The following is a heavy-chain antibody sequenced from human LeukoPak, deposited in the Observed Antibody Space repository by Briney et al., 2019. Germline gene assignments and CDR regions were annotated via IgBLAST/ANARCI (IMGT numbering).Heavy chain of an antibody. J-gene: IGHJ1*01. CDR2: IYYSGST. D-gene: IGHD2-15*01. CDR1: GGSISSYY. Sequence: PSGTLSLTCTVSGGSISSYYWSWIRQPPGKGLEWIGYIYYSGSTNYNPSLKSRATISVDTSKNQFSLKLSSVTAADTAVYYCARDQSAAYFQHWGQGTLVTVSS. V-gene: IGHV4-59*01. CDR3: ARDQSAAYFQH.